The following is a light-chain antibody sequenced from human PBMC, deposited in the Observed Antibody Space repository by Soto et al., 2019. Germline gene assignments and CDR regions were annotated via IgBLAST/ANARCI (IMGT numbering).Light chain of an antibody. Sequence: IVLTQSPGTLSLSTGERATLSCRASQSVTSSLAWYQHKPGQAPRLLIFGASTRATGIPARFSGSGSGTEFTLTISSLQSEDFAVYYCQQYNNWLLTFGQGTRLEIK. CDR2: GAS. CDR1: QSVTSS. CDR3: QQYNNWLLT. J-gene: IGKJ5*01. V-gene: IGKV3D-15*01.